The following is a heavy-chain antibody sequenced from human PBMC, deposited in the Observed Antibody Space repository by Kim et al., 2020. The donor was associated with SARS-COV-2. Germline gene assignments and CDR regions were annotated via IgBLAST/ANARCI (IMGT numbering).Heavy chain of an antibody. D-gene: IGHD1-26*01. Sequence: GGSLRLSCAASGFTVSSNYMSWVRQAPGKGLEWVSVIYSGGSTYYADSVKGRFTISRDNSKNTLYLQMNSLRAEDTAVYYCASWVGPNAFDIWGQGTMVTVSS. CDR1: GFTVSSNY. V-gene: IGHV3-53*01. CDR2: IYSGGST. J-gene: IGHJ3*02. CDR3: ASWVGPNAFDI.